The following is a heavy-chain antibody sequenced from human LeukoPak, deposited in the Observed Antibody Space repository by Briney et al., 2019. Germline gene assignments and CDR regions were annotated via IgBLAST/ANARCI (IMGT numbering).Heavy chain of an antibody. CDR3: ARPLWSGYLGDAFDI. Sequence: PSETLSLTCTVSGGSISSSSYYWGWIRQPPGKGLEWIGSIYYSGSTYYNPSLRSRVTISVDTSKNQFSLKLSSVTAADTAVYYCARPLWSGYLGDAFDIWGQGTMVTVSS. CDR2: IYYSGST. J-gene: IGHJ3*02. CDR1: GGSISSSSYY. V-gene: IGHV4-39*01. D-gene: IGHD3-3*01.